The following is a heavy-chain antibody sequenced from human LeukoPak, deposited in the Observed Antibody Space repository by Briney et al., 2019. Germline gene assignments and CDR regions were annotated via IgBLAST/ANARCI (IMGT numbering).Heavy chain of an antibody. J-gene: IGHJ6*02. CDR1: GASFSSHH. Sequence: SETLSLTCTVSGASFSSHHWTWIRQPPGKGLEWIGYINHTGSTNYSPSLKSRVTISVDTSKNHFSLKLSSVTAADTAVYYCARADGAVAAYYGLDVWGQGTTVTVSS. CDR3: ARADGAVAAYYGLDV. D-gene: IGHD6-19*01. V-gene: IGHV4-59*11. CDR2: INHTGST.